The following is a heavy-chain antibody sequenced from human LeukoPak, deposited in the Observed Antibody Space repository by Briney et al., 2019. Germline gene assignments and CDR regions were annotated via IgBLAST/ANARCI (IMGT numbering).Heavy chain of an antibody. Sequence: ASVKLSCKASGYTFTNYAIHWVRQAPGQRLQWMGWINAGSGNTKYSQNFQDRVTITRDTSANIAYIELRSLRSEETAVYYCARASVSTSFVYWETAYFDYWGQGTLVTVSS. CDR3: ARASVSTSFVYWETAYFDY. CDR2: INAGSGNT. V-gene: IGHV1-3*01. D-gene: IGHD6-6*01. J-gene: IGHJ4*02. CDR1: GYTFTNYA.